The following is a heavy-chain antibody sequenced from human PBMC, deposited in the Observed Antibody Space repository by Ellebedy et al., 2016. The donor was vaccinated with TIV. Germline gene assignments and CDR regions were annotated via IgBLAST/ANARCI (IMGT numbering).Heavy chain of an antibody. J-gene: IGHJ3*02. Sequence: GESLKISCAAFGFAFDTDWMTWVRQVPGKGLEWVANIQKHGGEKYYVDSVKGRFTISRDNAKNSLYLQMNSLRAEDTAVYYCARQTVATSVNDAFDIWGLGTVVTVSS. CDR2: IQKHGGEK. CDR1: GFAFDTDW. V-gene: IGHV3-7*01. CDR3: ARQTVATSVNDAFDI. D-gene: IGHD4-17*01.